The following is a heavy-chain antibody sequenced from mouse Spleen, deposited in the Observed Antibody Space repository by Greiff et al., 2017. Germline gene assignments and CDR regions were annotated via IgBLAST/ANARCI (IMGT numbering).Heavy chain of an antibody. D-gene: IGHD4-1*01. CDR3: ARYWYYFDY. CDR1: GYAFTNYL. V-gene: IGHV1-54*01. CDR2: INPGSGGT. J-gene: IGHJ2*01. Sequence: QVQLKQSGAELVRPGTSVKVSCKASGYAFTNYLIEWVKQRPGQGLEWIGVINPGSGGTNYNEKFKGKATLTADKSSSTAYMQLSSLTSEDSAVYFCARYWYYFDYWGQGTTLTVSS.